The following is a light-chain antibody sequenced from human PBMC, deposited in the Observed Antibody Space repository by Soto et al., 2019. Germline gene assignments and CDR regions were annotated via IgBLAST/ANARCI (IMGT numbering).Light chain of an antibody. CDR2: AAS. CDR3: QQYYSFPWT. Sequence: DIQMTQFPSTLSASVGDRVTITCRASQSIRNWLAWYQQKPGKAPELLIYAASTLQSGVPSRFSGSGSGTDFTLTISCLQSEDFATYYCQQYYSFPWTFGQGTKVEIK. CDR1: QSIRNW. J-gene: IGKJ1*01. V-gene: IGKV1-5*01.